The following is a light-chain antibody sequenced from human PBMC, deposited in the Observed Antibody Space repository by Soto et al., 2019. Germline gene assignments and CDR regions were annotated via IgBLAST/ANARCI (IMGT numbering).Light chain of an antibody. CDR3: QQYGSSEWT. J-gene: IGKJ1*01. CDR1: QSVSSN. Sequence: EIVMTQSPATLSVSPGERATLSCRASQSVSSNLAWYQQKPGQAPRLLIYGASTRATGIPARLSGSGSGTDFTLTISRLEPEDFAVYYCQQYGSSEWTFGQGTKVDIK. CDR2: GAS. V-gene: IGKV3D-15*01.